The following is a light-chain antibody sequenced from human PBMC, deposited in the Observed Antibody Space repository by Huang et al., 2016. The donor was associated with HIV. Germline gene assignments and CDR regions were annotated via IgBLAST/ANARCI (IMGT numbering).Light chain of an antibody. CDR3: QQGYSALIT. J-gene: IGKJ5*01. CDR1: QNINTY. CDR2: SAS. Sequence: DILLTQSPSSLSASVGDRVTITCRESQNINTYLNWYQQKPGKAPKLLIHSASTLQTGVPSRFSGSGSGTDFTLTVNSLQPEDSATYYCQQGYSALITFGQGTRL. V-gene: IGKV1-39*01.